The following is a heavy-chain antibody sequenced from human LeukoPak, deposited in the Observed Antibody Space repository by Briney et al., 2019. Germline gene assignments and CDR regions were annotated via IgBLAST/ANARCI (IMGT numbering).Heavy chain of an antibody. J-gene: IGHJ3*02. D-gene: IGHD1-26*01. V-gene: IGHV3-7*04. Sequence: GGSLRLSCATSGFIFSNYWMSWVRQAPGKGLEWVANIKLDGSENYCVDSVKGRFTISRDNAKSSLYLQMNSLRAEDTAVYYCARATKTYAFDIWGQGTMVTVSS. CDR1: GFIFSNYW. CDR3: ARATKTYAFDI. CDR2: IKLDGSEN.